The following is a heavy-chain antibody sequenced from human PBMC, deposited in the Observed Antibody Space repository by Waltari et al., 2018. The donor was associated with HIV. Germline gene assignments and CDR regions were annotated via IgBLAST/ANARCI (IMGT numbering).Heavy chain of an antibody. CDR3: ARAYYDFWSGTGSSGNWFDP. CDR1: GGSISSGSYY. D-gene: IGHD3-3*01. J-gene: IGHJ5*02. CDR2: IYTSGST. Sequence: QVQLQESGPGLVKPSQTLSLTCTVSGGSISSGSYYWSWIRQPAGKGLELIGRIYTSGSTNSNPSLKSRVTISVDTSKNQFSLKLRSVTAADTAVYYWARAYYDFWSGTGSSGNWFDPWGQGTLVTVSS. V-gene: IGHV4-61*02.